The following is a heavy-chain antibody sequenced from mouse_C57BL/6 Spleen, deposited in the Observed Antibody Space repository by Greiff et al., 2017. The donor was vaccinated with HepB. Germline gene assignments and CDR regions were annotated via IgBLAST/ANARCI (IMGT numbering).Heavy chain of an antibody. D-gene: IGHD3-1*01. CDR1: GYTFTSYW. V-gene: IGHV1-64*01. J-gene: IGHJ2*01. Sequence: QVQLQQPGAELVKPGASVKLSCKASGYTFTSYWMHWVKQRPGQGLEWIGMIHPTSGSTNYNEKFKSKATLTVDKSSSTAYMQLSSLTSEDSAVYYCARRAGYYFDYWGQGTTLTVSS. CDR3: ARRAGYYFDY. CDR2: IHPTSGST.